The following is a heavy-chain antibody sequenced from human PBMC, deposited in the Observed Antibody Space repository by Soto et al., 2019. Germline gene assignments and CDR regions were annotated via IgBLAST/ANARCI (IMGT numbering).Heavy chain of an antibody. CDR2: ISYDGSNE. V-gene: IGHV3-30-3*01. CDR3: ARTPGIAAAGTFRYFDY. Sequence: GGSLRLSCAASGFTFSSYAMHWVRQAPGKGLEWVAVISYDGSNEYYADSVKGRFTISRDNSKNTLYLKMNSLRAEDTAVYYCARTPGIAAAGTFRYFDYWGQGTLVTVSS. D-gene: IGHD6-13*01. CDR1: GFTFSSYA. J-gene: IGHJ4*02.